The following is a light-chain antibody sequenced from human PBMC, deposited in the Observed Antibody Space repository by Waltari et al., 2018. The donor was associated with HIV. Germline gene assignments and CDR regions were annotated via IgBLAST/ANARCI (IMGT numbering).Light chain of an antibody. CDR2: RDY. CDR1: HSNVGLKP. J-gene: IGLJ1*01. Sequence: QSVLTQPPSASGTLGQRVTISCPGSHSNVGLKPVYWFQQVPGTAPKLLIYRDYQRRSGIPDRFSGSKSGASASLTISGLRSEDEADYYCVAWDDSLSGYVFGTGTKVSVL. CDR3: VAWDDSLSGYV. V-gene: IGLV1-47*01.